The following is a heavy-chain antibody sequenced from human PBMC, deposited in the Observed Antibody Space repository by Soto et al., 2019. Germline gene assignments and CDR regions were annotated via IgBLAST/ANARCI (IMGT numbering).Heavy chain of an antibody. Sequence: ASVKVSCKASGFTFTSSAVQWVRQARGQRLEWIGWIVVGSGNTNYAQKFQERVTITRDMSTSTAYMELSSLRSEDTAVYYCAADGGSYYAFDIWGQGTMVTASS. V-gene: IGHV1-58*01. CDR2: IVVGSGNT. D-gene: IGHD1-26*01. CDR3: AADGGSYYAFDI. J-gene: IGHJ3*02. CDR1: GFTFTSSA.